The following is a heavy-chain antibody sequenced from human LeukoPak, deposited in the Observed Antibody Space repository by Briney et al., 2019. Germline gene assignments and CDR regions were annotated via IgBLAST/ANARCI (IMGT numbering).Heavy chain of an antibody. Sequence: GRSLRLSCAASGFTFSSYAMHWVRQAPGKGLEWVAVISYDGSNKYYADSVKGRFTISRDNSKNTLYLQMNSLRAENTAVYYCARPPHPYYDSSLLDYWGQGTLVTVSS. J-gene: IGHJ4*02. CDR2: ISYDGSNK. CDR3: ARPPHPYYDSSLLDY. V-gene: IGHV3-30-3*01. CDR1: GFTFSSYA. D-gene: IGHD3-22*01.